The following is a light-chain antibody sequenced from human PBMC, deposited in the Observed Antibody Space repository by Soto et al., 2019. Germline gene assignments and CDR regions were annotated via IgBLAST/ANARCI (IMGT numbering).Light chain of an antibody. Sequence: DIQMTQSPSSLSASVGDRVTITCRASQSISNYLNWYQQKPGKAPKLLMYAASSLQSGVPSRFSGSGSGTDCTLTIRSLQPEDFATYYCQQSYSTPRTFGQGTKVEIK. V-gene: IGKV1-39*01. CDR2: AAS. J-gene: IGKJ1*01. CDR3: QQSYSTPRT. CDR1: QSISNY.